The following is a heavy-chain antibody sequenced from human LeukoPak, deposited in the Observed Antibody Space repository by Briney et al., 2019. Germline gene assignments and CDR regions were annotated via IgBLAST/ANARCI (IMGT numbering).Heavy chain of an antibody. Sequence: GGSLRLSCAASGFAFSRYGMHWVRQAPGKGLEGVALISHDGTNKNHADSVKGRFTISRDNSNNTLYLQMSSLRPEDTAVYYCARGPGALDYWGQGALVTVSS. V-gene: IGHV3-30*03. CDR3: ARGPGALDY. J-gene: IGHJ4*02. D-gene: IGHD2-2*01. CDR2: ISHDGTNK. CDR1: GFAFSRYG.